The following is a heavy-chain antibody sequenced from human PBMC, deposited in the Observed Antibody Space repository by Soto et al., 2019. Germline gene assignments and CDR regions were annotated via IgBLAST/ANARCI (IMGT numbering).Heavy chain of an antibody. V-gene: IGHV4-30-4*01. CDR3: ATETCGRGD. Sequence: QVQLQESGPGLVKPSQTMSLTCTVSGGSISSGDYYWSWIRQPPGKGVEWIGYIYYSGSTYYNPSLKNRVTQSVDTSKNQCSLKLSSVTAAITAVYYCATETCGRGDWGQGTLVTVSS. CDR1: GGSISSGDYY. D-gene: IGHD1-26*01. J-gene: IGHJ4*02. CDR2: IYYSGST.